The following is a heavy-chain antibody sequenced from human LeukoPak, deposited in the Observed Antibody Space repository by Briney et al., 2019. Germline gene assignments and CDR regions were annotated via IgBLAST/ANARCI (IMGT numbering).Heavy chain of an antibody. J-gene: IGHJ3*02. Sequence: GGSLRLSCAASGFTFSSYWMSWVRQAPGKGLEWVANIKQDGSEKYYVDSVKGRFTISRDNAKNTLYLQMNSLRAEDTAVYYCARVGWSYGDAFDIWGQGTMVTVSS. CDR1: GFTFSSYW. CDR3: ARVGWSYGDAFDI. V-gene: IGHV3-7*01. CDR2: IKQDGSEK. D-gene: IGHD1-26*01.